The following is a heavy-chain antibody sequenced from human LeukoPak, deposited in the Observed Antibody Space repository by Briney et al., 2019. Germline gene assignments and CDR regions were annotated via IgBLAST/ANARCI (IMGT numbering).Heavy chain of an antibody. J-gene: IGHJ5*02. D-gene: IGHD2-2*01. Sequence: ASVKVSCKASGYTFTGYYMHWVRQAPGQGLEWMGWINPNSGGTNYAQKFQGRVTMTRDTSISTAYMELSRLRSDDTAVYYCARGIVVVPAGIYPSWFDPWGQGTLVTVSS. CDR1: GYTFTGYY. V-gene: IGHV1-2*02. CDR2: INPNSGGT. CDR3: ARGIVVVPAGIYPSWFDP.